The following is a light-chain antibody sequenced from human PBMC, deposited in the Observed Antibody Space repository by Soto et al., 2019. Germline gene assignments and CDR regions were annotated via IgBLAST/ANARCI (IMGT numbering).Light chain of an antibody. V-gene: IGLV1-51*01. CDR1: SSNIGGNS. CDR2: DDN. CDR3: GSWDSSLSAYV. J-gene: IGLJ1*01. Sequence: QSVLTQPPSGSAAPGQKVTISCSGSSSNIGGNSVSWYQQLPGTAPKRLIYDDNKRPSGIPDRFSGSKSGTSATLGITGFQTGDEADYYCGSWDSSLSAYVFGAGTKVTVL.